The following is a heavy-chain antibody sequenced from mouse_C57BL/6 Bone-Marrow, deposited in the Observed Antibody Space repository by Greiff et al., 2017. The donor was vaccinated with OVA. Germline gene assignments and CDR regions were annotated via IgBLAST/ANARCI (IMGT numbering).Heavy chain of an antibody. CDR2: IYPRSGNT. CDR3: ARGVYSFAY. J-gene: IGHJ3*01. CDR1: GYTFTSYG. V-gene: IGHV1-81*01. Sequence: VQLVESGAELARPGASVKLSCKASGYTFTSYGISWVKQRTGQGLEWIGEIYPRSGNTYYNEKLKGKATLTADKSSSTAYMELRSLTSEDSAVYFCARGVYSFAYWGQGTLVTVSA. D-gene: IGHD1-1*01.